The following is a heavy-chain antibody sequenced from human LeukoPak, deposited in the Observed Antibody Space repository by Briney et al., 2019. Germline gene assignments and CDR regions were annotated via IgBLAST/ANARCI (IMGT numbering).Heavy chain of an antibody. V-gene: IGHV4-39*02. CDR3: ARDSHAYFDAFDI. J-gene: IGHJ3*02. D-gene: IGHD2/OR15-2a*01. CDR1: GGSISSSSYY. CDR2: IYYSGST. Sequence: SETLSLTCTVSGGSISSSSYYWGWIRQPPGKGLEWIGSIYYSGSTYYNPSLKSRVTISVDTSKNQFSLKLSSVTAADTAVYFCARDSHAYFDAFDIWGQGTMVTVSS.